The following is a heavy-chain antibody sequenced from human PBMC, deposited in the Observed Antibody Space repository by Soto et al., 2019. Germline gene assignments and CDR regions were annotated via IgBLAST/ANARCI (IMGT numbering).Heavy chain of an antibody. J-gene: IGHJ4*02. Sequence: PXGFLRLSCAASGFTVSDSYMDWVRQAPGKGLEWVGRIRNKANSYTTEYAASVKGRFTISRDDSKNSLSLQMNSLKSEDTAVYYCGKGHRALDKWGQGTLVTVSS. CDR3: GKGHRALDK. CDR2: IRNKANSYTT. V-gene: IGHV3-72*01. CDR1: GFTVSDSY.